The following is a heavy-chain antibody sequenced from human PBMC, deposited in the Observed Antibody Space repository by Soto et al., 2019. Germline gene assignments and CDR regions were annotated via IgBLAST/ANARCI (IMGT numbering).Heavy chain of an antibody. J-gene: IGHJ4*02. CDR3: AKSFGGYRSSWFDY. Sequence: LSLSCAASGFTFSSYAMSWVRQAPGKGLQWVSAISGSGGNTYYADSVKGRFTISRDNSKNTLYLQMNSLRAEDTAVYYWAKSFGGYRSSWFDYWGQGTLVTVSS. V-gene: IGHV3-23*01. CDR2: ISGSGGNT. D-gene: IGHD6-13*01. CDR1: GFTFSSYA.